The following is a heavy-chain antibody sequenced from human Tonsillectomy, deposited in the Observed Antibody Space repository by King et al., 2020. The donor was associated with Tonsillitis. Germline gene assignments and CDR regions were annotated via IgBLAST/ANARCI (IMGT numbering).Heavy chain of an antibody. V-gene: IGHV3-21*01. CDR2: ISSSSNYI. Sequence: VQLVQSGGGLVRPGGSLRLSCAASGFTFSSYSMNWVRQAPGKGLEWVSSISSSSNYIYYADSVKGRFTISRDNAKNSLYLQMNSLRAEDTAVYYCARALSPYSSGGSCGRVYGMAVWGHGTPVTVSS. CDR3: ARALSPYSSGGSCGRVYGMAV. D-gene: IGHD2-15*01. CDR1: GFTFSSYS. J-gene: IGHJ6*02.